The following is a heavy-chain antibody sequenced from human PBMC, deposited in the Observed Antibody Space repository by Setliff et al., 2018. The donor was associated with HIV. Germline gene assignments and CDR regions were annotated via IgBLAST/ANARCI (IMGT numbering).Heavy chain of an antibody. CDR2: IYYSGST. V-gene: IGHV4-59*01. CDR3: ARAHSGSYYYYYYMDV. Sequence: SETLSLTCTVSGGSISSSYWSWIRQPPGKGLEWIGYIYYSGSTNYNPSLKSRVTISIDTSKTQFSLNLSSVTAEDTAVYYCARAHSGSYYYYYYMDVWGKGTTVTVSS. D-gene: IGHD1-26*01. J-gene: IGHJ6*03. CDR1: GGSISSSY.